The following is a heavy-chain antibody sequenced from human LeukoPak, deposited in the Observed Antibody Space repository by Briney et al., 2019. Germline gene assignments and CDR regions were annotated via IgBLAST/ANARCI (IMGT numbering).Heavy chain of an antibody. Sequence: ASVKVSCKASGYTFTGYYLHWVRQAPGQGLEWMGWINANSGGTNYAQKFQGWVTMTRDTSISTAYMELSRLKFEDTAVYYCARGPAYNDSSGYPRDYWGQGTLVTVSS. J-gene: IGHJ4*02. V-gene: IGHV1-2*04. D-gene: IGHD3-22*01. CDR3: ARGPAYNDSSGYPRDY. CDR1: GYTFTGYY. CDR2: INANSGGT.